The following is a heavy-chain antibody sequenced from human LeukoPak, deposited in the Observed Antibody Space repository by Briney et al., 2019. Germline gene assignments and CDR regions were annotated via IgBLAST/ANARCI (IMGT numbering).Heavy chain of an antibody. D-gene: IGHD6-13*01. CDR1: GGSISSSSYY. V-gene: IGHV4-39*01. CDR3: ARHTPPWDRIAAAGTAWFDP. J-gene: IGHJ5*02. CDR2: IYYSGST. Sequence: SETLSLTCTVSGGSISSSSYYWGWIRQPPGKGLEWIGSIYYSGSTYYNPSLKSRVTISVDTSKNQFSLKLSSVTAADTAVYYCARHTPPWDRIAAAGTAWFDPWGQGTLVTVSS.